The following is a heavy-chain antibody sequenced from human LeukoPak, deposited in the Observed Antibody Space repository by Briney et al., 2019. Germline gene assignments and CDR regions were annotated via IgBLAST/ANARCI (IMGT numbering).Heavy chain of an antibody. CDR1: GYTFTGYY. D-gene: IGHD1-26*01. CDR2: INPNSGGT. J-gene: IGHJ5*02. V-gene: IGHV1-2*02. Sequence: ASVKVSCKASGYTFTGYYMHWVRQAPGRGLEWMGWINPNSGGTNYAQKFQGRVTMTRDTSISTAYMELSRLRSDDTAVYYCAREKELLLAPGWFDTWGQGTLVTVSS. CDR3: AREKELLLAPGWFDT.